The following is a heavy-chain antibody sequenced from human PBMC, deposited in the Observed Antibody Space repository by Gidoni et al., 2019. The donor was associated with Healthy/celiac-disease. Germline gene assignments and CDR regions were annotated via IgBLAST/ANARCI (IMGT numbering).Heavy chain of an antibody. V-gene: IGHV3-20*01. CDR3: ARMGPIAAAGNFDY. D-gene: IGHD6-13*01. CDR1: GFTFDDYG. Sequence: EVQLVESGGGVVRPGGSLRLSCAASGFTFDDYGMSWVRQAPGKGLEWVSVINWNGGSTGYADSVKGRFTISRDNAKNSLYLQMNSLRAEDTALYHCARMGPIAAAGNFDYWGQGTLVTVSS. CDR2: INWNGGST. J-gene: IGHJ4*02.